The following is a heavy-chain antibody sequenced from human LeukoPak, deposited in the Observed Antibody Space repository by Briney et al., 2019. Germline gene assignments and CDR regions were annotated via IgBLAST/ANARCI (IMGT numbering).Heavy chain of an antibody. D-gene: IGHD5-18*01. CDR2: INPNSGGT. CDR3: AREDGGYSYGYLYYFDY. V-gene: IGHV1-2*02. J-gene: IGHJ4*02. CDR1: GYTFTGYY. Sequence: GSSVKVSCKASGYTFTGYYMHWVRQAPGQGLEWMGWINPNSGGTNYAQKFQGRVTMTRDTSISTAYMELSRLRSDDTAVYYCAREDGGYSYGYLYYFDYWGQGSSVTVSS.